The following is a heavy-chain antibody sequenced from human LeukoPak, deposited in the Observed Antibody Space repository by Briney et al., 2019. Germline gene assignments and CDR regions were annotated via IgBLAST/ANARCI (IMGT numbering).Heavy chain of an antibody. V-gene: IGHV3-23*01. Sequence: GGFLRLSCAASGFTFSSYGMHWVRQAPGKGLEWVSDIGGSGGSIYDADSVKGRFTISRDNSKNTLYLQMNSLRAEDTAVYYCAKGPAVTTVITGRYFDHWGQGTLVTVSS. CDR3: AKGPAVTTVITGRYFDH. CDR2: IGGSGGSI. D-gene: IGHD4-17*01. J-gene: IGHJ4*02. CDR1: GFTFSSYG.